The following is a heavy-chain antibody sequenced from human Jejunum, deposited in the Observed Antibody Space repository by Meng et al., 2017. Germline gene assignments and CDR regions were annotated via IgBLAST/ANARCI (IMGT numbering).Heavy chain of an antibody. Sequence: QLQLRDAGRGLVTPSATRALTCTVSGGSISRSSYYWGWIRQPPGKGLEWIGSIYYSGSTYYNPSLKSRVTISVDTSKNQFSLKLSSVTAADTAVYYCASYAATVTTLGVVWFDPWGQGTLVTVSS. CDR3: ASYAATVTTLGVVWFDP. D-gene: IGHD4-17*01. CDR2: IYYSGST. J-gene: IGHJ5*02. V-gene: IGHV4-39*07. CDR1: GGSISRSSYY.